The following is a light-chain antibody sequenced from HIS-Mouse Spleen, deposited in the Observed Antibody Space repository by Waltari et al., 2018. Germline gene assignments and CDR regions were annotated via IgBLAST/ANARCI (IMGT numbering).Light chain of an antibody. CDR3: SSYTSSSTVV. J-gene: IGLJ2*01. Sequence: QSALTQPPSVSGSPGQSVTIPCTGTSSDVRSYHRVPWYQQPPGTAPKLMIYEVSNRPSGVPDRFSGSKSGNTASLTISGLQAEDEADYYCSSYTSSSTVVFGGGTKLTVL. CDR2: EVS. CDR1: SSDVRSYHR. V-gene: IGLV2-18*02.